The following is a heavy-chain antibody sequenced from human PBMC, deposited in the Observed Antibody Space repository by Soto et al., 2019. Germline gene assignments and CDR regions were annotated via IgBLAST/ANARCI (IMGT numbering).Heavy chain of an antibody. CDR3: ARDKRDLRFFELSYYFDY. Sequence: QVQLVESGGGVVQPGRSLRLSCAASGFTFSSCAMHWVRQAPGKGLEWVALISYDGSNKYYADSVKGRFTISRDNSKNTLYLQMNSLRAEDTAVYYCARDKRDLRFFELSYYFDYWGQGTLVTVSS. D-gene: IGHD3-3*01. CDR1: GFTFSSCA. CDR2: ISYDGSNK. V-gene: IGHV3-30-3*01. J-gene: IGHJ4*02.